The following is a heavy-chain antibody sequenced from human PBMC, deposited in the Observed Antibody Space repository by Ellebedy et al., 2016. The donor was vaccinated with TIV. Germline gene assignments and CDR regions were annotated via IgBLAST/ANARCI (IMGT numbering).Heavy chain of an antibody. CDR1: GFSLSAYAVG. J-gene: IGHJ4*02. CDR2: VYWNDDK. V-gene: IGHV2-5*01. D-gene: IGHD5-12*01. Sequence: SGPTLVXPTPTLTLTCTFPGFSLSAYAVGVHWIRQPPGKALEWLALVYWNDDKQYSPSLQPRLTITKDTSKNQVVLTMTDVDPVDTATYYCAHSAGWLPDYWGPGTLITVS. CDR3: AHSAGWLPDY.